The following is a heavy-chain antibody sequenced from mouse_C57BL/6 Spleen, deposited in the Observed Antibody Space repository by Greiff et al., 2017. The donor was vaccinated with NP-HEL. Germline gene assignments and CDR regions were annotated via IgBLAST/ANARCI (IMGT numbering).Heavy chain of an antibody. CDR1: GYTFTSYW. CDR3: ARGTGTRPDY. Sequence: QVQLQQPGAELVRPGTSVKLSCKASGYTFTSYWMHWVKQRPGQGLEWIGVIDPSDSYTNYNQKFKGKATLTVDTSSSTAYMQLSSLTSEDSAVYYCARGTGTRPDYWGQGTTLTVSS. CDR2: IDPSDSYT. J-gene: IGHJ2*01. D-gene: IGHD4-1*01. V-gene: IGHV1-59*01.